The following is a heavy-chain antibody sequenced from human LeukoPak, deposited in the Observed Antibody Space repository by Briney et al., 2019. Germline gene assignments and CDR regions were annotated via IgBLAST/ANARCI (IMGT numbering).Heavy chain of an antibody. CDR1: GFTFSSYG. J-gene: IGHJ4*02. CDR3: AKNWGSGWYYFDY. Sequence: GRSLRLSCAASGFTFSSYGMHWVRQAPGKGLEWVAFIRYDGSNKYYADSVKGRFTISRDNSKNTLYLQMNSLRAEDTAVYYCAKNWGSGWYYFDYWGQGTLVTVSS. CDR2: IRYDGSNK. D-gene: IGHD6-19*01. V-gene: IGHV3-30*02.